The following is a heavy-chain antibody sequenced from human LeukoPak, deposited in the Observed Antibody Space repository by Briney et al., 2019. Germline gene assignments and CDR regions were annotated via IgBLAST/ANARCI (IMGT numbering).Heavy chain of an antibody. D-gene: IGHD1-26*01. CDR1: GFTFDDYA. J-gene: IGHJ4*02. CDR2: ISWNSGSI. V-gene: IGHV3-9*03. CDR3: ARGSGSRFKAGTFDY. Sequence: TGRSLRLSCAASGFTFDDYAMHWVRQAPGKGLEWVSGISWNSGSIGYADSVKGRFTISRDNAKNSLYLQMNSLRAEDMALSYCARGSGSRFKAGTFDYWGQGTLVTVSS.